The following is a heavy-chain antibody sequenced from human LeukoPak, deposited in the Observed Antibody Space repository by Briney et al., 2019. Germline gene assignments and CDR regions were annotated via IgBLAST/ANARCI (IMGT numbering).Heavy chain of an antibody. CDR1: GFTFSSYS. CDR2: ISSSSTI. V-gene: IGHV3-48*01. Sequence: GGSLRLSCAASGFTFSSYSMNWVRQAPGKGLEWVSYISSSSTIYYADSVKGRFTISRDNAKNSLYLQMDSLRAEDTAVYYCARGYFQHWGQGTLVTVSS. J-gene: IGHJ1*01. CDR3: ARGYFQH.